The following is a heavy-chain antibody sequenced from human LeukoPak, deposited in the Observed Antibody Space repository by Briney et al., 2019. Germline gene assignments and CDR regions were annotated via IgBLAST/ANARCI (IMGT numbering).Heavy chain of an antibody. V-gene: IGHV3-64*01. D-gene: IGHD3-10*01. CDR2: ISSNGGST. Sequence: PGGSLRLSCAASGFTFSSYAMHWVRQAPGKGLEYVSAISSNGGSTYYANSVKGRFTISRDNSKNTLYLQMGSLRAEDMAVYYCARDSGSGLYYYYHMDVWGKGTTVTVSS. CDR1: GFTFSSYA. J-gene: IGHJ6*03. CDR3: ARDSGSGLYYYYHMDV.